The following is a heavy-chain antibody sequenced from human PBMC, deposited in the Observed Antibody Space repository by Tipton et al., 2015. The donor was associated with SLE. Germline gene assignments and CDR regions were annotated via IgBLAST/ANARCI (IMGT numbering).Heavy chain of an antibody. V-gene: IGHV4-34*01. CDR2: IYYSGST. Sequence: TLSLTCAVYGGSFSGYYWSWIRQPPGKGLEWIGSIYYSGSTYYNPSLKSQVTISVDTSKNQFSLKLSSVTAADTAVYYCARDLRDTDNWFDPWGQGTLVTVSS. CDR1: GGSFSGYY. J-gene: IGHJ5*02. CDR3: ARDLRDTDNWFDP.